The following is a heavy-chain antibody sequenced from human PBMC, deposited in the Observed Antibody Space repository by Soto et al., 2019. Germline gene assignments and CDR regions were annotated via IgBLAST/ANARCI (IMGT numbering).Heavy chain of an antibody. D-gene: IGHD6-13*01. CDR1: GFTFSSYA. J-gene: IGHJ6*02. V-gene: IGHV3-23*01. CDR3: AKDSPYSSTFYGMDV. Sequence: GSLRLSCAASGFTFSSYAMSSVRQAPGKGLAWVSAISGSGGSTYYADSVKGRFTISRDNSKNTLYLQMNSLRAEDTAVYYCAKDSPYSSTFYGMDVWGQGTTVTVSS. CDR2: ISGSGGST.